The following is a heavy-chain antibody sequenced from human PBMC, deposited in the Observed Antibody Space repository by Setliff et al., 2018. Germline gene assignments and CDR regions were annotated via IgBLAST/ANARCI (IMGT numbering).Heavy chain of an antibody. CDR1: GYSFTSYW. J-gene: IGHJ5*02. CDR3: ARRRGSGIFVNWFDP. Sequence: GESLKISCKGSGYSFTSYWIGWVRQMPGKGLEWMGIMYPGDSDTRYSPSFQGQVTISADKSISTAYLQWSSLKASDTAMYYCARRRGSGIFVNWFDPWGQGTLVTVSS. D-gene: IGHD3-10*01. CDR2: MYPGDSDT. V-gene: IGHV5-51*01.